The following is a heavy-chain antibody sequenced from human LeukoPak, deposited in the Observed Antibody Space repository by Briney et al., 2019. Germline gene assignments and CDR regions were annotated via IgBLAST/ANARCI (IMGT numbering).Heavy chain of an antibody. CDR3: AREVRFLEWSSLYYYYYYMDV. Sequence: SETLSLTCTVSGGSISSGSYYWSWIRQPAGKGLAWTGRIYTSGSTNYNPSLKSRVTISVDTSKNQFSLKLSSVTAADTAVYYCAREVRFLEWSSLYYYYYYMDVWGKGTTVTVSS. CDR1: GGSISSGSYY. CDR2: IYTSGST. J-gene: IGHJ6*03. V-gene: IGHV4-61*02. D-gene: IGHD3-3*01.